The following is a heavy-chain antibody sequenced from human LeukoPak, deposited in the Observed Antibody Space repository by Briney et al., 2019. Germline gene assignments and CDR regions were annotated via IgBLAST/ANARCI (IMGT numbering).Heavy chain of an antibody. CDR3: ARGPTVTTNANWFDP. J-gene: IGHJ5*02. Sequence: GSLRLSCEVSGFIFSTYWMTWVRQAPGKGLEWIGYIYHSGSTYYNPSLKSRVTISVERSKNQFSLKLSSVTAADTAVYYCARGPTVTTNANWFDPWGQGTLVTVSS. V-gene: IGHV4-4*02. CDR1: GFIFSTYW. CDR2: IYHSGST. D-gene: IGHD4-17*01.